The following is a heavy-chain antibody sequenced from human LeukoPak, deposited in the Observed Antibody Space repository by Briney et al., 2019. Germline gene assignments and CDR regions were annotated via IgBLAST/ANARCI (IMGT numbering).Heavy chain of an antibody. D-gene: IGHD6-6*01. Sequence: GASVKVSCKASGYTFTVYHIHYVRQAPAQGLEWMGWINPNNGDTNYAQKFQGSITITRDTSISTTYMELNTLTSDDTAFYYCARVRVISSPDLAPWGQGTLVTVSS. CDR2: INPNNGDT. V-gene: IGHV1-2*02. CDR3: ARVRVISSPDLAP. J-gene: IGHJ5*02. CDR1: GYTFTVYH.